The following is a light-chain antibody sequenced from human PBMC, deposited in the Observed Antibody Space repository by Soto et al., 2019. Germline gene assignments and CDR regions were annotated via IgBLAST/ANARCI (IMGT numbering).Light chain of an antibody. Sequence: DIQMTQSPSTLSASVGDRVTITCRASESISPWLAWYQQKPGKAPKLLIYGASSLEGGVPSRFSGSGSGTDFTLTISSLQPDDFATYYCHQYNSYWTFGQGTKVDIK. J-gene: IGKJ1*01. CDR2: GAS. V-gene: IGKV1-5*01. CDR3: HQYNSYWT. CDR1: ESISPW.